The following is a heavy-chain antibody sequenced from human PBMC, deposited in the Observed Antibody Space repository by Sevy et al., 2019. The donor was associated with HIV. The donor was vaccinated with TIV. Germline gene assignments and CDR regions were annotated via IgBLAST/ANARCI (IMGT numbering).Heavy chain of an antibody. CDR1: GFSLSTSGVG. J-gene: IGHJ5*02. D-gene: IGHD3-3*01. V-gene: IGHV2-5*02. CDR2: IYWDDDK. CDR3: AHTLYRVVFGVVINWFDP. Sequence: SGPTLVNPTQTLTLTCTFSGFSLSTSGVGVGWIRQPPGKALEWLALIYWDDDKRYSPSLKSRLTITKDTSKNQVVLTMTNMDPVDTATYYCAHTLYRVVFGVVINWFDPWGQGTLVTVSS.